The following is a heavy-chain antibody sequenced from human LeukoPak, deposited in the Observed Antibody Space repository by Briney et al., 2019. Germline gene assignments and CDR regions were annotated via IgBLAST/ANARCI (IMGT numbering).Heavy chain of an antibody. V-gene: IGHV3-7*01. CDR2: IKQDGSEK. Sequence: GGSLLLSCAASGFTFSSYWMSWVRQAPGKGLEWVANIKQDGSEKYYVDPVKGRFTISRDNAKNSLYLQMNSLRAEDTAVYYCARVLYQSYYDFWSGYYDPYYYGMDVWGQGTTVTVSS. CDR1: GFTFSSYW. D-gene: IGHD3-3*01. CDR3: ARVLYQSYYDFWSGYYDPYYYGMDV. J-gene: IGHJ6*02.